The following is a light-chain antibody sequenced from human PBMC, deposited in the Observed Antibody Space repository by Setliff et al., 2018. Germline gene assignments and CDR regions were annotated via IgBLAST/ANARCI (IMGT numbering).Light chain of an antibody. CDR1: SSDVGGYNY. CDR3: SSYTSSGTPYV. Sequence: QSVLTQPRSVSGSPGQSVTISCTGTSSDVGGYNYVSWYQQHPGKAPKLMIYDVSKRPSGVPDRFSGSKSGNTASLTISGLQAEDEADYYCSSYTSSGTPYVFGTGTKVTVL. V-gene: IGLV2-11*01. J-gene: IGLJ1*01. CDR2: DVS.